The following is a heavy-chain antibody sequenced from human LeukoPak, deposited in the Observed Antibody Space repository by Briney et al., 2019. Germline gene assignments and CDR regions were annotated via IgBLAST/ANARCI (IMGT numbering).Heavy chain of an antibody. CDR3: ASSTGPTDYGDYVGYFDY. CDR2: INPNSGGT. V-gene: IGHV1-2*02. Sequence: GASVKVSCKASGYTFTGYYMHWVRQAPGQGLEWMGWINPNSGGTNYAQKFQGRVTMTRDTSISTAYMELSRLRSDDTAVYYCASSTGPTDYGDYVGYFDYWGQGTLVTVSS. J-gene: IGHJ4*02. CDR1: GYTFTGYY. D-gene: IGHD4-17*01.